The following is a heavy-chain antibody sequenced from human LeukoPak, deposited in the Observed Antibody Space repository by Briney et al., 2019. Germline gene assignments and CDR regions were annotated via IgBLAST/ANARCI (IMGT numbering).Heavy chain of an antibody. D-gene: IGHD3-22*01. Sequence: ASVKVSCKASGYSFTDYYMHWVRQAPGQGLEWTGWINPNSGGTNYAKKFRGRITMTRDTSISTAYMELSSLRSDDTAVYYCASDSYDSSGYYGYYYGMDVWGQGTTVTVSS. J-gene: IGHJ6*02. V-gene: IGHV1-2*02. CDR2: INPNSGGT. CDR3: ASDSYDSSGYYGYYYGMDV. CDR1: GYSFTDYY.